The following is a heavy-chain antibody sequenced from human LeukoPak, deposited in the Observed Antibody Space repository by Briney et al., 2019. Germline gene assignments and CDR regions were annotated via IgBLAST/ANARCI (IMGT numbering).Heavy chain of an antibody. V-gene: IGHV4-34*01. D-gene: IGHD5-24*01. CDR2: INHSGST. J-gene: IGHJ4*02. CDR1: GGSFSGYY. Sequence: SETLSLACAVYGGSFSGYYWSWIRQPPGKGLEWIGEINHSGSTNYNPSLKSRVTISVDTSKNQFSLKLSSVTAADTAVYYCARGERWLQFAHYFDYWGQGTLVTVSS. CDR3: ARGERWLQFAHYFDY.